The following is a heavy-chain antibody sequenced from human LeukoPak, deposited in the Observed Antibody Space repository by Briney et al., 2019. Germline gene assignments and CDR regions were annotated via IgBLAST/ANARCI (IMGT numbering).Heavy chain of an antibody. CDR1: GFTFSSYA. Sequence: PGGSLRLSCAASGFTFSSYAMSWVRQAPGRGLEWVSAISGSGGNTYYADSVKGRFTISGDNSQNPLYLQMNSLRAEDTAVYYCAKGSSGYETSFDFWGQGTLVTVSS. CDR2: ISGSGGNT. CDR3: AKGSSGYETSFDF. J-gene: IGHJ4*02. V-gene: IGHV3-23*01. D-gene: IGHD5-12*01.